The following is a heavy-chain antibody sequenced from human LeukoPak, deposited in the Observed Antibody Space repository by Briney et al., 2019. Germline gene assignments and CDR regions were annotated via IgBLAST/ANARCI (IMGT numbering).Heavy chain of an antibody. J-gene: IGHJ4*02. Sequence: ASVKVSCKASGYTFTSYDINWVRQATGQGLEWMGWMNPNSGNTGYAQKFQGRVTITSDTSISTDYMELSRLRSDDTAVYYCARARWERARYFDYWGQGTLVTVSS. CDR3: ARARWERARYFDY. V-gene: IGHV1-8*01. D-gene: IGHD1-26*01. CDR1: GYTFTSYD. CDR2: MNPNSGNT.